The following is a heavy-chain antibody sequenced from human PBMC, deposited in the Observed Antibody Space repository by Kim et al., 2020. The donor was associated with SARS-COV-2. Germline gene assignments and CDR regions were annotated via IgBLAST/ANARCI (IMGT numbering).Heavy chain of an antibody. CDR3: ARVRWDIAEVGMDV. Sequence: GGSLRLSCAASGFTFSSYWMSWVRQAPGKGLEWVANIKKDGSEKYYVDSVKGRFTISRDNAKNSLYLQMNSLRGEDTAVYYCARVRWDIAEVGMDVWGHGTTVTVSS. CDR1: GFTFSSYW. CDR2: IKKDGSEK. J-gene: IGHJ6*02. V-gene: IGHV3-7*01. D-gene: IGHD2-15*01.